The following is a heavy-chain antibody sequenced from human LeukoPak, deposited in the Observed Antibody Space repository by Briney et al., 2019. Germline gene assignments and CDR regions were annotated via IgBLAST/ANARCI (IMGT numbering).Heavy chain of an antibody. J-gene: IGHJ6*03. CDR1: GFTFSSYS. D-gene: IGHD3-10*01. CDR2: IKQEGREK. Sequence: PGGSLRLSCAASGFTFSSYSMNWVRKAPGKGREWVANIKQEGREKYYVHSLKGRFTISRASAKNSLTLQMNSLRARAPSVFFCARIAAMIRGDYSFYYMELWGKGTTVTISS. V-gene: IGHV3-7*01. CDR3: ARIAAMIRGDYSFYYMEL.